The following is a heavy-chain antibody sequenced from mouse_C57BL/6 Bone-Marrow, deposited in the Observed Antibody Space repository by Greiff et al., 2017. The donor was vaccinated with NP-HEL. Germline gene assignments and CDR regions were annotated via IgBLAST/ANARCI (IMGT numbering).Heavy chain of an antibody. D-gene: IGHD4-1*01. Sequence: QVTLNVSGPGILQPSQTLSLTCSFSGFSLSTFGLGVGWIRQPSGKGLVWLAHIWWDDDKYYNPALKSRLTISKDTSKNQVFLKIANVDTADTATYYCARSNWDVGYFDVWGTGTTVTVSS. CDR1: GFSLSTFGLG. J-gene: IGHJ1*03. CDR2: IWWDDDK. CDR3: ARSNWDVGYFDV. V-gene: IGHV8-8*01.